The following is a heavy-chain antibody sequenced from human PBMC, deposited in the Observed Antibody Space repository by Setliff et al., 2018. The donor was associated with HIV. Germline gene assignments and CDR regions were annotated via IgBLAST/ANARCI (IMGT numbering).Heavy chain of an antibody. J-gene: IGHJ4*02. CDR2: VTPMVGTP. CDR3: ARVVPTYRSGWQTSMFDS. Sequence: SVKVSCKASGGSFNNNAVTWVRKTPRQGLEWVGGVTPMVGTPQYAQKFQGRVTITTDESTSTAFMELGSLKFDDTAVYYCARVVPTYRSGWQTSMFDSWGQGTLVTVSS. D-gene: IGHD6-19*01. V-gene: IGHV1-69*05. CDR1: GGSFNNNA.